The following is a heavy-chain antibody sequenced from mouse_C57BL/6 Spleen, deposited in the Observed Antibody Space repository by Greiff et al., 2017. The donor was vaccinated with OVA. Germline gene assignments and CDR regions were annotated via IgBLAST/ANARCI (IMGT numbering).Heavy chain of an antibody. CDR3: ARREDYAMDY. J-gene: IGHJ4*01. V-gene: IGHV5-6*02. CDR1: GFTFSSYG. Sequence: ESGGDLVKPGGSLKLSCAASGFTFSSYGMSWVRQTPDKRLEWVATISSGGSYTYYPDSVKGRFTISRDNAKNTLYLQMSSLKSEDTAMYYCARREDYAMDYWGQGTSVTVSS. CDR2: ISSGGSYT.